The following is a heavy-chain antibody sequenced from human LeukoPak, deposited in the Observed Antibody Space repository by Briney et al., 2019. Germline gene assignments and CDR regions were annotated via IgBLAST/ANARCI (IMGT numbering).Heavy chain of an antibody. J-gene: IGHJ4*02. Sequence: GGSLRLSCAASGFTFSSYSMNWVRQAPGKGLEWVSSISSSSSYIYYADSVKGRFTISRDNAKNSLYLQMNSLRAEDTAVYYCARDGEVGGVIVSGGYWGQGTLVTVSS. CDR3: ARDGEVGGVIVSGGY. D-gene: IGHD3-16*02. CDR1: GFTFSSYS. CDR2: ISSSSSYI. V-gene: IGHV3-21*01.